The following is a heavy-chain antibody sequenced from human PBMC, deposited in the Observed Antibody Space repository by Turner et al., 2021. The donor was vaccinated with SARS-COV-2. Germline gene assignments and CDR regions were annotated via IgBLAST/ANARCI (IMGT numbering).Heavy chain of an antibody. J-gene: IGHJ6*02. Sequence: QLQLQESGPGLVKPSETLSVTCTVARGSISSRSCYWGWIRLPPGKGLEWLGNIYYSGCTYDNPSLKSRVTIPVDTSKNQFSLRLSSVTAADTAVYYCAGEVVVLATTHYGMDVWGQGTTVTVSS. CDR3: AGEVVVLATTHYGMDV. D-gene: IGHD1-26*01. CDR1: RGSISSRSCY. CDR2: IYYSGCT. V-gene: IGHV4-39*01.